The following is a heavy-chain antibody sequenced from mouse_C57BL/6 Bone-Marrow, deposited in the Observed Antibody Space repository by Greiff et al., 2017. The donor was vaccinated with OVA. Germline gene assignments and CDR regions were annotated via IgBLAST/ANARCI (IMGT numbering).Heavy chain of an antibody. D-gene: IGHD3-3*01. CDR2: ISYDGSN. J-gene: IGHJ1*03. V-gene: IGHV3-6*01. CDR3: ARDAGRYFDV. Sequence: VQLKESGPGLVKPSQSLSLTCSVTGYSITSGYYWNWIRQFPGNKLEWMGYISYDGSNNYNPSLKNRISITRDTSKNQFFLKLNSVTTEDTATYYCARDAGRYFDVWGTGTTVTVSS. CDR1: GYSITSGYY.